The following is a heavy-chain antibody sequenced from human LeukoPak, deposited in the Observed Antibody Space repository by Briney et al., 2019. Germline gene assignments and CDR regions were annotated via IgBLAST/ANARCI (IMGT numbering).Heavy chain of an antibody. CDR1: GFTFSSYS. CDR3: ARTRIGYCSGGSCYRYPFDY. V-gene: IGHV3-48*01. J-gene: IGHJ4*02. D-gene: IGHD2-15*01. Sequence: GGSLRLSCAASGFTFSSYSMNWVRQAPGKGLEWVSYISSSRSTIYYADSVKGRFTISRDNAKNSLYLQMNSLRAEDTAVYYCARTRIGYCSGGSCYRYPFDYWGQGTLVTVSS. CDR2: ISSSRSTI.